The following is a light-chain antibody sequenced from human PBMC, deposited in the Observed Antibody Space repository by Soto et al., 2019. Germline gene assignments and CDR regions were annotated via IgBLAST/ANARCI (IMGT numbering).Light chain of an antibody. V-gene: IGLV1-40*01. Sequence: QSVLTQPPSVSGAPGQRVTISCTGSSSNIEAGYDVHWYQQLPGTAPKLLIYSNTNRPSGVPDRFSGSKSATSASLAITGLLAEDEADYYCQSYDSSLSTSSVVFGGGTKLTVL. CDR1: SSNIEAGYD. J-gene: IGLJ2*01. CDR2: SNT. CDR3: QSYDSSLSTSSVV.